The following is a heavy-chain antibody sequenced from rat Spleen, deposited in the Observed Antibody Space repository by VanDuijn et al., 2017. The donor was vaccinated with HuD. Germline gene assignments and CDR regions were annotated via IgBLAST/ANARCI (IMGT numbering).Heavy chain of an antibody. CDR1: GFTFSNYG. V-gene: IGHV5S13*01. CDR3: ARHPSNYGWFAY. D-gene: IGHD1-11*01. CDR2: ISTGGSST. Sequence: EVQLVESGGGLVQPGRSLKLSCAASGFTFSNYGMAWVRQTPTKGLEWVASISTGGSSTYYRDSVKGRFTISRDNAKSTLYLQMDSLRSEDTATYYCARHPSNYGWFAYWGQGVMVAVSS. J-gene: IGHJ2*01.